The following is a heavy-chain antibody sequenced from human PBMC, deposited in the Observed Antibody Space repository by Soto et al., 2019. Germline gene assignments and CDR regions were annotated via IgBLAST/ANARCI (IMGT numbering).Heavy chain of an antibody. V-gene: IGHV3-30-3*01. Sequence: GGSLRLSCEASGFTFSTYVMHWVRQAPGKGLEWVAVISYDGSNKYYADSVKGRFTISRDNSKNTLYLQMNSLRAQDTAVYYCARASHSSGWYEWVSMTLSIDFDYWGRGTLVTVSS. CDR1: GFTFSTYV. J-gene: IGHJ4*02. CDR2: ISYDGSNK. D-gene: IGHD6-19*01. CDR3: ARASHSSGWYEWVSMTLSIDFDY.